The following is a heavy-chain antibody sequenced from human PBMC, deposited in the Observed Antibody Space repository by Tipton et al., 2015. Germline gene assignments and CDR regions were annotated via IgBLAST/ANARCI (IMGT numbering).Heavy chain of an antibody. CDR2: ISGSGSGT. CDR1: GFTFRSYA. D-gene: IGHD3-10*01. CDR3: AKSLLWFGESYFDY. V-gene: IGHV3-23*01. J-gene: IGHJ4*02. Sequence: SLRLSCAASGFTFRSYAMSWVRQAPGKGLEWVSAISGSGSGTYYADSVKGRFTISRDNSKNTLYLQMDSLRAEDTAVYYCAKSLLWFGESYFDYWGQGTLVTVSS.